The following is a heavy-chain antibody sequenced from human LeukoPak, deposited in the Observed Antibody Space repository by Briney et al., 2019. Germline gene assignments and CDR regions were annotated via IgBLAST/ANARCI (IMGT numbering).Heavy chain of an antibody. CDR2: IYYTGST. Sequence: SETLSLTCTVSGGSISTFYRSWVRQPPGKGLEWIGYIYYTGSTNYNSSLKSRVTISVDTSKNQFSLKLNSVTAADTAVYYCARGPYYSDSITYSFDYWGQGALVTVSS. J-gene: IGHJ4*02. V-gene: IGHV4-59*01. D-gene: IGHD3-22*01. CDR1: GGSISTFY. CDR3: ARGPYYSDSITYSFDY.